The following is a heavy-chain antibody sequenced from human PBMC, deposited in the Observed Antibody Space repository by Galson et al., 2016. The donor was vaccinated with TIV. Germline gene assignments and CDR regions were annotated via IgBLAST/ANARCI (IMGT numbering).Heavy chain of an antibody. D-gene: IGHD2-15*01. Sequence: QSGAEVKKPGESLKISCKGSGYTFRIYWIGWVRRRPGKGLEWMGNIYPGDSDARYSPSFQGQVTISVDKSINTAYLQWNSLKASDSAIYYCARLRDSTEVVASATFDQWGQGSLVTVSS. CDR1: GYTFRIYW. V-gene: IGHV5-51*03. CDR2: IYPGDSDA. CDR3: ARLRDSTEVVASATFDQ. J-gene: IGHJ4*02.